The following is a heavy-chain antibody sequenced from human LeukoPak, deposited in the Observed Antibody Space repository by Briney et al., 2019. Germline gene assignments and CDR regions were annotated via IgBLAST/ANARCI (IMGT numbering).Heavy chain of an antibody. D-gene: IGHD1-26*01. CDR2: INHSGST. CDR3: ARDREVGATGYYFDY. V-gene: IGHV4-34*01. Sequence: SETLSLTCAVYGGSFSGYYWSWIRQPPGKGLEWIGEINHSGSTNYNPSLKSRVTISVDTSKNQFSLKLSSVTAADTAVYYCARDREVGATGYYFDYWGQGTLVTVSS. J-gene: IGHJ4*02. CDR1: GGSFSGYY.